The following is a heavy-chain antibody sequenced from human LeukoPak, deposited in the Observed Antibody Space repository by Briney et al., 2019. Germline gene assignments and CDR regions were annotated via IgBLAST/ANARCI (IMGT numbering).Heavy chain of an antibody. CDR3: ARHGTGPSSGWVLDWFDP. V-gene: IGHV4-39*01. CDR2: IYYSGST. CDR1: GGSISSSSYY. J-gene: IGHJ5*02. D-gene: IGHD6-19*01. Sequence: SETLSLTCTVSGGSISSSSYYWGWIRQPPGKGLEWIGSIYYSGSTYYNPSLKSRVIISVDTSKNQFSLKLSSVTAADTAVYYGARHGTGPSSGWVLDWFDPWGQGTLVTVSS.